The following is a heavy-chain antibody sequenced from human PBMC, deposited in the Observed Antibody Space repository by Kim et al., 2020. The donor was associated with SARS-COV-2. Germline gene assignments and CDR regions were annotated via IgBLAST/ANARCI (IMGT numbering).Heavy chain of an antibody. V-gene: IGHV3-64D*09. CDR1: GFTFSSYA. CDR3: VNLYSSY. CDR2: ISNNGGST. D-gene: IGHD6-19*01. J-gene: IGHJ4*02. Sequence: GGSLRLSCSASGFTFSSYAMHWVRQAPGKGLESVSTISNNGGSTYYADSVKGRFTISRDNSKNTLYLQMSSLRSEDTALYYCVNLYSSYWGQGTLVTVSS.